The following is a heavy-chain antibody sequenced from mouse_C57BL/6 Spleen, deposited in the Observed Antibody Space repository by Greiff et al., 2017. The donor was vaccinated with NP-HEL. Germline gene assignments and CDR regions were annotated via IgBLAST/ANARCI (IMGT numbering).Heavy chain of an antibody. J-gene: IGHJ3*01. CDR2: IDPSDSYT. CDR1: GYTFTSYW. CDR3: ATLSPFAY. V-gene: IGHV1-59*01. Sequence: QVQLQQPGAELVRPGTSVKLSCKASGYTFTSYWMHWVKQRPGQGLEWIGVIDPSDSYTNYNQKFKGKATLTVDTSSSTAYMQLSSLTSEDSAVYYCATLSPFAYWGQGTLVTVSA. D-gene: IGHD1-1*02.